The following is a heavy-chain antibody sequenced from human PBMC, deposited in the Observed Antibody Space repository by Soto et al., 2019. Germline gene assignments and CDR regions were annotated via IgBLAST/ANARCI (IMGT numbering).Heavy chain of an antibody. V-gene: IGHV4-34*01. J-gene: IGHJ6*03. D-gene: IGHD1-1*01. CDR3: AASTTRRYYYYYYMDV. CDR2: INHSGST. CDR1: GGSFSGYY. Sequence: QVQLQQWGAGLLKPSETLSLTCAVYGGSFSGYYWSWIRQPPGKGLEWIGEINHSGSTNYNPSPKSRVTISVDTSKNQFSLKLSSVTAADTAVYYCAASTTRRYYYYYYMDVWGKGTTVTVSS.